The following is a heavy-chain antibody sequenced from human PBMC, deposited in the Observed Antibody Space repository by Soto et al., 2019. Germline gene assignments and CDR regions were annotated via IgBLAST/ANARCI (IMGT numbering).Heavy chain of an antibody. Sequence: QVQLVQSGAEVKKPGSSVKVSCKASGGTFSSYAISWVRQAPGQGLEWLGGIIPIFGTANYAQKFQGRVTNTANESTSTAYMELSSLRSEDTAVYYCVCVTMIVVPPAGAFDIWGQGTMVTVSS. J-gene: IGHJ3*02. CDR1: GGTFSSYA. CDR3: VCVTMIVVPPAGAFDI. D-gene: IGHD3-22*01. CDR2: IIPIFGTA. V-gene: IGHV1-69*01.